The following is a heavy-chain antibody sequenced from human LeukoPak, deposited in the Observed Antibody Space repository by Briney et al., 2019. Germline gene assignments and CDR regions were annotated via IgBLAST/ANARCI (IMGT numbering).Heavy chain of an antibody. J-gene: IGHJ4*02. V-gene: IGHV4-59*01. D-gene: IGHD6-13*01. CDR2: IYYSGST. Sequence: KSGGSLRLSCAASGFTFSGYAMSWVRQAPGKGLEWIGYIYYSGSTNNNPSLKSRVTISVDSSKNQFSLNLSSVTAADTAVYYCARGPYSSKWYPFLDYWGQGTLVTVSS. CDR1: GFTFSGYA. CDR3: ARGPYSSKWYPFLDY.